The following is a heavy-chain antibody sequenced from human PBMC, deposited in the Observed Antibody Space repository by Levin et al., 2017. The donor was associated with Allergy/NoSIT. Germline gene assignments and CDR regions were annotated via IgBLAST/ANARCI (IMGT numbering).Heavy chain of an antibody. CDR3: ARVLRFYYYYYMDV. V-gene: IGHV3-33*01. CDR1: GFTFSSYG. CDR2: IWDDGYKK. J-gene: IGHJ6*03. Sequence: GESLKISCAASGFTFSSYGMHWVRXAPXKGLEWVAVIWDDGYKKYYADSVKGRFTISRDNSKNTLYLQMNSLRAEDTAVYYCARVLRFYYYYYMDVWGKGTTVTVSS. D-gene: IGHD5-12*01.